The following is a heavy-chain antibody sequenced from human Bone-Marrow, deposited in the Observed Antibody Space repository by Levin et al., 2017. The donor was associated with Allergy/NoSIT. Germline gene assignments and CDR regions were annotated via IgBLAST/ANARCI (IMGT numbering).Heavy chain of an antibody. CDR1: GFNFRVYA. Sequence: GGSLRLSCAATGFNFRVYAMTWVREVPGGGLEWVSAIDNRGTTRYYSDSVRGRFSISRDNSKNTLYLEMNSLTVEDTAIYYCAKDVVLSSTDPYDVWGQGAMVTVSS. CDR3: AKDVVLSSTDPYDV. CDR2: IDNRGTTR. D-gene: IGHD3-10*01. V-gene: IGHV3-23*05. J-gene: IGHJ3*01.